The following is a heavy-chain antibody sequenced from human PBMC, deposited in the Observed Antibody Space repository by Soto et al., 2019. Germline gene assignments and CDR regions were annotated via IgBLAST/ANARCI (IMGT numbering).Heavy chain of an antibody. CDR2: IYYSGST. CDR3: VRRVGYSSGRLRYMEV. D-gene: IGHD6-19*01. V-gene: IGHV4-39*01. Sequence: SDTLSLTCTVSSGSISSSSYYWVLISHPPWKGLEWIGSIYYSGSTYYNPSLKSRVTISVDTSKNQFSLKLSSVTAADTAVYYCVRRVGYSSGRLRYMEVWGKGTTVTVSS. CDR1: SGSISSSSYY. J-gene: IGHJ6*03.